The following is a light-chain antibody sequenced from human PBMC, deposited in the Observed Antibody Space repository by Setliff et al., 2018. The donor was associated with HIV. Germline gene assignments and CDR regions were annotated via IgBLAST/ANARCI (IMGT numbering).Light chain of an antibody. Sequence: QSVLTQPASVSGPPGQPITISCTGTTSDIGAYNLVSWYQQYPGKAPKLLIYDVTKRPSGVSDRFSASKSANTASLTISGLHTEDEADYFCSSYTTTSAYVFGAGTKVTVL. CDR1: TSDIGAYNL. CDR2: DVT. J-gene: IGLJ1*01. CDR3: SSYTTTSAYV. V-gene: IGLV2-14*03.